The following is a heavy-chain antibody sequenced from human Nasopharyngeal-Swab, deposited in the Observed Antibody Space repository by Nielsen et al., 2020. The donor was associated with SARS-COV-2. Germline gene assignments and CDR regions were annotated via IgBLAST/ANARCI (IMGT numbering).Heavy chain of an antibody. D-gene: IGHD2-2*01. CDR2: INSDGSST. Sequence: GGSLRLPWAASGLPFSSYWMHWVRQAPGKGLVWVSRINSDGSSTSYADSVKGRFTISRDNAKNTLYLQMNSLRAEDTAVYYCARDKVVVVPAAIYYYGMDVWGQGTTVTVSS. V-gene: IGHV3-74*01. J-gene: IGHJ6*02. CDR3: ARDKVVVVPAAIYYYGMDV. CDR1: GLPFSSYW.